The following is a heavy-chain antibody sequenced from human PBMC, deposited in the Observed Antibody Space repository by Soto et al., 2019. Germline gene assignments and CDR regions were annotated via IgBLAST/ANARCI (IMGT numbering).Heavy chain of an antibody. J-gene: IGHJ6*03. V-gene: IGHV3-23*01. D-gene: IGHD4-17*01. CDR2: ISGSGGST. CDR3: AKAVNLYGDYSMDYYYYYYMDV. Sequence: GGSLRLSCAASGFTFSSYAMSWVRQAPGKGLEWVSAISGSGGSTYYADSVKGRFTISRDNSKNTLYLQMNSLRAEDTAVYYCAKAVNLYGDYSMDYYYYYYMDVWGKGTTVTVS. CDR1: GFTFSSYA.